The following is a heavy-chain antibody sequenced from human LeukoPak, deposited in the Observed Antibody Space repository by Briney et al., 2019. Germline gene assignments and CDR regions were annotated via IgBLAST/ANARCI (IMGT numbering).Heavy chain of an antibody. CDR2: INKSGST. CDR1: GGYISGYY. Sequence: SETLSLTCSVSGGYISGYYWSWIRQPAGKGLEWIGCINKSGSTKHNPSLKSRLTMSVDTSKNQFSLKMSSVTAADTAVYYCARGLGIESTVYYFDFWGQGNQVIVSS. J-gene: IGHJ4*02. D-gene: IGHD1-1*01. V-gene: IGHV4-4*07. CDR3: ARGLGIESTVYYFDF.